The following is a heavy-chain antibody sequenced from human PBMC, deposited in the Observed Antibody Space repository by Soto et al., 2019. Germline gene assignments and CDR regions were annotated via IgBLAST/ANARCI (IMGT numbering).Heavy chain of an antibody. D-gene: IGHD6-13*01. CDR3: ARGRVAAAGRRRWFDP. CDR2: MNPNSGNT. CDR1: GYTFTSYD. Sequence: ASVKVSCKASGYTFTSYDLNWVRQATGQGLEWMGWMNPNSGNTGYAQKFQGRVTMTRNTSISTAYMELSSLRSEDTAVYYCARGRVAAAGRRRWFDPWGQGTLVTVSS. V-gene: IGHV1-8*01. J-gene: IGHJ5*02.